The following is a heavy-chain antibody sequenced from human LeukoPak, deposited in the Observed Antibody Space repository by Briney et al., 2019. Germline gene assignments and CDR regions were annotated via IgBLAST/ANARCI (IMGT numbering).Heavy chain of an antibody. J-gene: IGHJ6*03. CDR1: GFTLSSYG. Sequence: GGSLRLSCAASGFTLSSYGMHWVRQAPGKGLEWVAFIRYDGSNKYYADSVKGRLTISRDNSKNTLYLQMNSLRAEDTAVYYCAKAPYCSSTSCLGSMDVWGKGTTVTVSS. CDR3: AKAPYCSSTSCLGSMDV. D-gene: IGHD2-2*01. V-gene: IGHV3-30*02. CDR2: IRYDGSNK.